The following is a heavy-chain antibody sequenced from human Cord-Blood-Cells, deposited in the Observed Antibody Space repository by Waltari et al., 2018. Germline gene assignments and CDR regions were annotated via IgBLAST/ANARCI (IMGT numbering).Heavy chain of an antibody. CDR3: AKDPDY. CDR1: GFTFDDYA. Sequence: EVQLVESGGGLVQPGRYLRLSCASSGFTFDDYAMHWVWQAPGKDLEWVSGISWNSGSIGYADSVKGRFTISRDNAKNSLYLQMNSLRAEDTALYYCAKDPDYWGQGTLVTVSS. V-gene: IGHV3-9*01. J-gene: IGHJ4*02. CDR2: ISWNSGSI.